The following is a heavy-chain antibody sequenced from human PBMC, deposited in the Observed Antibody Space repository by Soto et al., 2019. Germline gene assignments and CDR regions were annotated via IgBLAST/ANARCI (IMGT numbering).Heavy chain of an antibody. CDR1: GFTFSSYG. V-gene: IGHV3-33*01. CDR2: IWYDGSNK. Sequence: QVQLVESGGGVVQPGRSLRLSCAASGFTFSSYGMHWIRQAPGKGLEWVAVIWYDGSNKYYTDSVKGRFTISRDNSKNTLYLQMNSLRAEDTAVYYCARDRIAARPGGMDVWGQGTTVTVSS. CDR3: ARDRIAARPGGMDV. J-gene: IGHJ6*02. D-gene: IGHD6-6*01.